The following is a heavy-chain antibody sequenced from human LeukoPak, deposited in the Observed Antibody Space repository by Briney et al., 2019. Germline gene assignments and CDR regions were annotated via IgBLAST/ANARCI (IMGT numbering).Heavy chain of an antibody. CDR1: GFTFSSYA. Sequence: GGSLRLSCAASGFTFSSYAMSWVRQAPGKGPEWVSAISGSGGSTYYADSVKGRFTISRDNSKNTLYLQMNSLRAEDTAVYYCAQTHKYYYDSSGYYYYWGLGTLVTVSS. J-gene: IGHJ4*02. CDR2: ISGSGGST. CDR3: AQTHKYYYDSSGYYYY. V-gene: IGHV3-23*01. D-gene: IGHD3-22*01.